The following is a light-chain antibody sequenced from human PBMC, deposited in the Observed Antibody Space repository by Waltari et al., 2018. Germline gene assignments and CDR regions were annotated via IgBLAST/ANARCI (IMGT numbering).Light chain of an antibody. V-gene: IGLV3-10*01. CDR2: EDN. CDR1: ALPKNF. Sequence: SYEMTQSPSVSVSPGQTARITCPGDALPKNFVYWYQQSSGQAPVLVIYEDNKRPSGIPERFSGSSSGTMATLTISGAQVEDEADYYCYSSDNSRTLWVFGGGTRVTVL. CDR3: YSSDNSRTLWV. J-gene: IGLJ3*02.